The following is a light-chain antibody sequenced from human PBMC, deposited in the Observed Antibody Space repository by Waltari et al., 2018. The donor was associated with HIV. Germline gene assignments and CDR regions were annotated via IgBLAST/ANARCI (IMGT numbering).Light chain of an antibody. CDR2: LGS. J-gene: IGKJ5*01. CDR1: QSLLTSNGFNY. V-gene: IGKV2-28*01. CDR3: MQALQTPLIT. Sequence: DIVMTQSPLSLPVTPGEPASISCRSSQSLLTSNGFNYLDWYLQKPGQSPQLLIYLGSNRASGVPDRFIGSGSGTDFTLKISRVEAEDVGVYYCMQALQTPLITFGQGTRLEIK.